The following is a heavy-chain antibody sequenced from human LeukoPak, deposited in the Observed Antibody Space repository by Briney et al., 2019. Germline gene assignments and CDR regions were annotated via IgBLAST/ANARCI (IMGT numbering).Heavy chain of an antibody. Sequence: PGGSLRLSCAASGFTFSDYYMSWIRQAPGKGLEWVSYISSRGSTIYYADSVKGRFTISRDNAKNSLYLQMNSLRAEDTAVYYCASRFGYSYAKGVDYWGQGTLVTVSS. CDR3: ASRFGYSYAKGVDY. J-gene: IGHJ4*02. D-gene: IGHD5-18*01. CDR2: ISSRGSTI. CDR1: GFTFSDYY. V-gene: IGHV3-11*04.